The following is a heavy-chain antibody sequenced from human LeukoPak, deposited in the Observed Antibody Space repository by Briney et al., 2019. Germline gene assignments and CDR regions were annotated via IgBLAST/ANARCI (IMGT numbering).Heavy chain of an antibody. CDR3: AKDISPIVGANINAFDI. Sequence: GGSLRLSCAASGFTFDDYAMHWFRQAPGKGLEWVSGISWNSGSIGYADSVKGRFTISRDNAKNSLFLQMNTLRAEDMALYYCAKDISPIVGANINAFDIWGQGTMVTVSS. J-gene: IGHJ3*02. CDR1: GFTFDDYA. D-gene: IGHD1-26*01. CDR2: ISWNSGSI. V-gene: IGHV3-9*03.